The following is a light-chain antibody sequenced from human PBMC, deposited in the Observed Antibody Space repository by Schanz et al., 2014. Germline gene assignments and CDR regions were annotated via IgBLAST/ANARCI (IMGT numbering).Light chain of an antibody. J-gene: IGKJ1*01. V-gene: IGKV3-20*01. Sequence: IVLTQSPGTLSLSPGERATLSCRASQSVGSDYLAWYQQKPGQAPRLLIYATSSRATGIPDRFGGSGSGTDFTLTISSLEPEDSAVYYCQHYNNWPPVWTFGQGTKVEIK. CDR2: ATS. CDR1: QSVGSDY. CDR3: QHYNNWPPVWT.